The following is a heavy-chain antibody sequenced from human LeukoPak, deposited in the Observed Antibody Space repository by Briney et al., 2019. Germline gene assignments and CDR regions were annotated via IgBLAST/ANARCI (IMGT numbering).Heavy chain of an antibody. D-gene: IGHD3-10*01. Sequence: SETLSLTCTVSGGSISSYYWSWIRRPPGKGLEWIGYIYYSGSTNYNPSLKSRVTISVDTSKNQFSLKLSSVTAADTAVYYCARQAPMVRGVIGAFDIWGQGTMVTVSS. CDR3: ARQAPMVRGVIGAFDI. J-gene: IGHJ3*02. V-gene: IGHV4-59*08. CDR1: GGSISSYY. CDR2: IYYSGST.